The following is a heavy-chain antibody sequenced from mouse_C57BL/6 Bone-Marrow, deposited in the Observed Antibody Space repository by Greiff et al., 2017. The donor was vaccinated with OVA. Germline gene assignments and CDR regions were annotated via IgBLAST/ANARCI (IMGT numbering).Heavy chain of an antibody. Sequence: EVQLVESGGGLVKPGGSLKLSCAASGFTFSDYGMHWVRQAPEKGLEWVAYIRSGSSTLYYADPVTGRFTIARDNAKNTLFLQMTSLRSEDTAMYYCARPDGNYEVAYWGQGTLVTVSA. D-gene: IGHD2-1*01. CDR1: GFTFSDYG. V-gene: IGHV5-17*01. CDR2: IRSGSSTL. CDR3: ARPDGNYEVAY. J-gene: IGHJ3*01.